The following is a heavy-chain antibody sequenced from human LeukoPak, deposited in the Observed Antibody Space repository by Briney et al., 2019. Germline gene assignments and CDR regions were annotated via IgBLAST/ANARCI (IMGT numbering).Heavy chain of an antibody. D-gene: IGHD6-6*01. Sequence: GGSLRLSCAASGFTFSSHGMCWVRQAPGRGLEWVSSISIGGDTTYSDSVKGRFTISRDNSKNTLYLQMNSLRAEDTAVYYCAREYSSSSGYYYYYMDVWGKGTTVTVSS. CDR3: AREYSSSSGYYYYYMDV. CDR2: ISIGGDTT. J-gene: IGHJ6*03. CDR1: GFTFSSHG. V-gene: IGHV3-23*01.